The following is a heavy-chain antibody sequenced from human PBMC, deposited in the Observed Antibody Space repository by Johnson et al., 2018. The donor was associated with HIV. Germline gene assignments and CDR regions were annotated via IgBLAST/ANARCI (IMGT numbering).Heavy chain of an antibody. CDR2: IRYDGSNK. V-gene: IGHV3-30*02. Sequence: QEQLVESGGGVVQPGGSLRLSCVASGFTFSSYGMHWVRQAPGKGLEWVAFIRYDGSNKYYADSVKGRFTISRDNSKNTLYLQMNSLSAEDTAVYYCAKTPSMGADAFEMWGQGTVVTISS. D-gene: IGHD3-16*01. CDR3: AKTPSMGADAFEM. J-gene: IGHJ3*02. CDR1: GFTFSSYG.